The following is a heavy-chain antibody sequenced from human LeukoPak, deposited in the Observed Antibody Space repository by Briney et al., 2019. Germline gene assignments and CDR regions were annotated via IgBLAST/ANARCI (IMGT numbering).Heavy chain of an antibody. V-gene: IGHV4-34*01. CDR3: ARAGSDSWWPTSFPLNWFDP. CDR1: GGSFSGYY. Sequence: SETLSLTCAVYGGSFSGYYWSWIRQPPGKGLEWIGEINHSGSTNYNPSLKSRVTISVDTSKNQFSLKLSSVTAADTAVYYCARAGSDSWWPTSFPLNWFDPWGQGTLVTVSS. CDR2: INHSGST. D-gene: IGHD1-14*01. J-gene: IGHJ5*02.